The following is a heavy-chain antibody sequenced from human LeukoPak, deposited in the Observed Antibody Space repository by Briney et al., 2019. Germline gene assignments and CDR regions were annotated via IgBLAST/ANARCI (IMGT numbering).Heavy chain of an antibody. Sequence: ASVKVSCKASGYTFTSYYMHWGRQAPGQGLEWMGVINPSGGSTSYAQKIQGRVTMTRDTSTSTVYMELSSLRSEDTAVYCRASGGDQHCYDSSLYFDYWGQGTLVTVSS. V-gene: IGHV1-46*01. CDR2: INPSGGST. D-gene: IGHD3-22*01. CDR1: GYTFTSYY. J-gene: IGHJ4*02. CDR3: ASGGDQHCYDSSLYFDY.